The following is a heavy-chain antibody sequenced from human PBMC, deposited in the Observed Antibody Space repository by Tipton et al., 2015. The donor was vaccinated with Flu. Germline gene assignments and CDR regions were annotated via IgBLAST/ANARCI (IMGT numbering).Heavy chain of an antibody. D-gene: IGHD1-26*01. V-gene: IGHV4-4*07. CDR2: IYPSGNT. CDR1: GGSLSNYF. CDR3: ARSGSYHHYYFDL. Sequence: TLSLTCTVSGGSLSNYFWSWIRQPAGKGLEWIGRIYPSGNTNYNPSLQSRVTMSVDTSRNQFSLSLTSVTAADAAIYYGARSGSYHHYYFDLWGRGTLVRVSS. J-gene: IGHJ2*01.